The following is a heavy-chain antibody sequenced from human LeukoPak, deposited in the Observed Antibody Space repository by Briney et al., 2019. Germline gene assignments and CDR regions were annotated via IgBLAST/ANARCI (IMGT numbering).Heavy chain of an antibody. V-gene: IGHV1-46*01. CDR1: GNTFTSYY. CDR2: INPGGGST. D-gene: IGHD1-26*01. Sequence: PEASVKVSCKASGNTFTSYYMHWVRQAPGQGLEWMGIINPGGGSTSYTQKFQGRVTMTRDTSTSTVYMGLSSLRSEDTDVYYCAVWEPVDYWGQGTLVTVSS. J-gene: IGHJ4*02. CDR3: AVWEPVDY.